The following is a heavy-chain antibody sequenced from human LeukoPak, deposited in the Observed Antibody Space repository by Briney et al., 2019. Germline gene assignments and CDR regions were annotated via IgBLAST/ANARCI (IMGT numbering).Heavy chain of an antibody. CDR2: LYTGGTT. V-gene: IGHV3-53*01. Sequence: GGSLRLSCAASGFTVSNDYMSWVRQAPGKGLEWVSVLYTGGTTYYSDSVKGRFTISRDNSKNTLYLQMNSLRAEDTAVYYCARDLRKGRYFDYWGQGTLVTVSS. CDR1: GFTVSNDY. CDR3: ARDLRKGRYFDY. J-gene: IGHJ4*02.